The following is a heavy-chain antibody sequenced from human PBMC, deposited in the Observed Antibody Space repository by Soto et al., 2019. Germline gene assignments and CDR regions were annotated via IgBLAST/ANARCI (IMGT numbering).Heavy chain of an antibody. CDR3: TLGSWSAETFDI. V-gene: IGHV1-69*02. CDR1: GGTFSTYN. D-gene: IGHD6-13*01. J-gene: IGHJ3*02. CDR2: ILPMLDIT. Sequence: QVQLVQSGAEVKNPGSSVKVSCKASGGTFSTYNIIWVRQAPGQGLEWMGRILPMLDITNSAQRFQGRVTITADKYTSTAYLELSNLRPEDTAVDYLTLGSWSAETFDIWGRGTMVTFSS.